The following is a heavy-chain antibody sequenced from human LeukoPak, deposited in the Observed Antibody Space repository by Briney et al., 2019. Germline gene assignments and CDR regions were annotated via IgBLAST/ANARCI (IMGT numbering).Heavy chain of an antibody. CDR1: GGSFSGYY. V-gene: IGHV4-34*01. CDR3: ARSRLPHY. CDR2: INHSGST. D-gene: IGHD5-12*01. Sequence: ASETLSLTCAVYGGSFSGYYWSWIRQPPGKGLEWIGEINHSGSTNYNPSLKSRVTISVDTSKNQFSLKLSSVTAADTAVYYCARSRLPHYWGQGTLVTVSS. J-gene: IGHJ4*02.